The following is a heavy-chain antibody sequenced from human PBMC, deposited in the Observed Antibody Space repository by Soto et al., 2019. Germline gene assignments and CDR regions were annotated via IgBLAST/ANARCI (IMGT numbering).Heavy chain of an antibody. CDR2: FDSEDGET. D-gene: IGHD5-18*01. J-gene: IGHJ4*02. Sequence: GASVKVSCKVSGYTLTELSMHWVRQAPGKGLEWMGGFDSEDGETIYAQKFQGRVTMTEDTSTDTAYMELSSLRSEDTAVYYCATRGYSYGYLPLFDYWGQGTLVTVSS. V-gene: IGHV1-24*01. CDR1: GYTLTELS. CDR3: ATRGYSYGYLPLFDY.